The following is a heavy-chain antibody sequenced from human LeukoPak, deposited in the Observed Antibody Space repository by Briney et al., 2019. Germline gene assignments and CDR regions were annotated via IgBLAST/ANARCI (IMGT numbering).Heavy chain of an antibody. CDR3: ASNRYGDYDY. V-gene: IGHV3-33*03. J-gene: IGHJ4*02. D-gene: IGHD4-17*01. Sequence: GGSLRLSCAASGFTFSNFGMHWVRQAPGKGLELVAIWYDGSNEYYADSVKGRFTISRDNSKNTLYLQMNSLRAEDTAVYYCASNRYGDYDYWGQGTLVTVSS. CDR1: GFTFSNFG. CDR2: WYDGSNE.